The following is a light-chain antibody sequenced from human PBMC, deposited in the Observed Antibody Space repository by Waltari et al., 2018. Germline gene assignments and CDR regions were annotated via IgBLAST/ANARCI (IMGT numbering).Light chain of an antibody. V-gene: IGLV2-23*02. CDR3: CSYAGSKFYV. J-gene: IGLJ1*01. CDR2: EVT. Sequence: QSALTQPASVSGSPGQSITISCTGTSSAVGPYNLVSWYQQHPGKGPKLMIYEVTKRPSGVSNRFSGSKSGNTASLTISGLQAEDEAEYYCCSYAGSKFYVFGTGTKVTVL. CDR1: SSAVGPYNL.